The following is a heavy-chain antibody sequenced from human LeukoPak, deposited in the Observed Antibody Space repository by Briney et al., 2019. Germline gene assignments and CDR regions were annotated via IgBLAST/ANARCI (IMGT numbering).Heavy chain of an antibody. CDR3: ARDHLPLVWCGSYQHFDY. V-gene: IGHV1-46*01. CDR1: GYTFTSYY. D-gene: IGHD1-26*01. J-gene: IGHJ4*02. Sequence: ASVKVSCKASGYTFTSYYMHWVRQAPGQGLEWMGIINPSGGSTSYAQKFQGRVTMTRDTSTSTVYMELSSLRSEDTAVYYCARDHLPLVWCGSYQHFDYWGQGTLVTVSS. CDR2: INPSGGST.